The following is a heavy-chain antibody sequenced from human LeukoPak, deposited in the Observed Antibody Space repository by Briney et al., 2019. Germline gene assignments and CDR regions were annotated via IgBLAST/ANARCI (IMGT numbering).Heavy chain of an antibody. D-gene: IGHD3-10*01. CDR2: IYPGDSDT. CDR1: GYNFTNYW. Sequence: KIGESLKISCKGSGYNFTNYWIGWVRQMPGKGLEWMGIIYPGDSDTRYSPSFQGQVTISADKSISTAYLQWSSLKASDTAMYYCARLLRGEYNYGWGARWFDPWGQGTLVTVSS. J-gene: IGHJ5*02. CDR3: ARLLRGEYNYGWGARWFDP. V-gene: IGHV5-51*01.